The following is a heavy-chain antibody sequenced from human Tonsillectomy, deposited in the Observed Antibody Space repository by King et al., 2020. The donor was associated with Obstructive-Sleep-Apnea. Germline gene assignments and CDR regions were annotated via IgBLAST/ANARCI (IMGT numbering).Heavy chain of an antibody. Sequence: VQLVQSGAEGKKPGESLKISCKGSGYSFTNYWIAWVRQVPGKGLEGMGMLYPGDSDTTYSPSFRGQVTVSVDKSISTAYLQWSSLKASDTAMYYCGRRNRGTGADYYFDYWGQGTLVTVSS. D-gene: IGHD7-27*01. V-gene: IGHV5-51*01. CDR3: GRRNRGTGADYYFDY. CDR2: LYPGDSDT. CDR1: GYSFTNYW. J-gene: IGHJ4*02.